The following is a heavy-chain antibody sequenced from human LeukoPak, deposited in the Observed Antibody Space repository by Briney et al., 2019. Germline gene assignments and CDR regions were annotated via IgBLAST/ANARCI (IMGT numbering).Heavy chain of an antibody. D-gene: IGHD2-2*01. V-gene: IGHV4-39*01. Sequence: PSETLSLTCTVSGGSISSSSYYWGWIRQPPGKGLEWIGSIYYSGSTYYNPSLKSRVTISVDTSKSQFSLKLSSVTAADTAVYYCAWGYCSSTSCYRREFTWFDPWGQGTLVTVSS. CDR2: IYYSGST. CDR3: AWGYCSSTSCYRREFTWFDP. J-gene: IGHJ5*02. CDR1: GGSISSSSYY.